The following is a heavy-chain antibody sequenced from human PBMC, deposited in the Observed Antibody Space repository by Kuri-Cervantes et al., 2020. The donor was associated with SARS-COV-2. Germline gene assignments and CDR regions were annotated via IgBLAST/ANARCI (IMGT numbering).Heavy chain of an antibody. CDR2: IYPGDSDT. V-gene: IGHV5-51*01. CDR3: ARGSITMVRGVITPNYYYGMDV. Sequence: GESLKISCKGSGYGFTSYWIGWVRQMPGKGLEWMGIIYPGDSDTRYSPSFQGQVTISTDKSISTAYLQWSSLKASDTAMYYCARGSITMVRGVITPNYYYGMDVWGQGTTVTVSS. J-gene: IGHJ6*02. D-gene: IGHD3-10*01. CDR1: GYGFTSYW.